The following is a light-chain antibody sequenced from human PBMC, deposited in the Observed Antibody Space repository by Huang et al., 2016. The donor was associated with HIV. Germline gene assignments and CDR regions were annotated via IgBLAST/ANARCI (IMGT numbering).Light chain of an antibody. CDR2: GAS. J-gene: IGKJ2*01. V-gene: IGKV3-15*01. CDR3: QQYNNWPYT. CDR1: QSVGSK. Sequence: ETVMTQTPATLSVSPGARATLSCRASQSVGSKLAWFQQKPGQAPRRLVPGASTRASGIPARFSGSGSGTEFTLTISSLQSEDFAVYYCQQYNNWPYTFGQGTKLEIK.